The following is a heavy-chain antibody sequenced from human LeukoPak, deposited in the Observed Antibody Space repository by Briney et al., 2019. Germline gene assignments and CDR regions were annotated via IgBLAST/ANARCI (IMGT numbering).Heavy chain of an antibody. CDR1: GFTFSSYW. D-gene: IGHD3-22*01. V-gene: IGHV3-74*01. CDR3: ARVATYYDSSGYNSGYFDY. J-gene: IGHJ4*02. Sequence: GGSLRLSCAASGFTFSSYWMHWVRQAPGKGLVWVSRINTDGSSTTYAVSVKGRFTISRDNAKNTLYLQMNSLRAEDTAVYYCARVATYYDSSGYNSGYFDYWGQGTLVTVSS. CDR2: INTDGSST.